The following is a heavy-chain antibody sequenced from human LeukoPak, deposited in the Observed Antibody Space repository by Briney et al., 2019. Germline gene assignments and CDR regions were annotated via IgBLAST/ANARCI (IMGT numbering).Heavy chain of an antibody. CDR1: GFAFSSYW. V-gene: IGHV3-7*01. CDR3: ARDGSRPPSPPDY. J-gene: IGHJ4*02. D-gene: IGHD2-15*01. CDR2: IKQDGGEK. Sequence: GGSLRLSCRASGFAFSSYWMSWVRQAPGKGLEWVANIKQDGGEKYYVDSVKGRFTISRDNAKNSLSLQMNSLRAEDTGIYYCARDGSRPPSPPDYWGQGTLVTVSS.